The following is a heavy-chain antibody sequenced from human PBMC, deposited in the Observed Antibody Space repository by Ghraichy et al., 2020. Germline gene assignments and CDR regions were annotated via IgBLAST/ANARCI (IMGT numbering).Heavy chain of an antibody. CDR1: GFTFRTYG. D-gene: IGHD2-15*01. J-gene: IGHJ6*03. CDR3: ARGDPGYCSGGSCQSSYFYMDV. Sequence: GESLNISCGASGFTFRTYGMHWVRQAPGKGLEWVSVIWYDGSSEYYADSVKGRFTISRDNSKNTLYLQMNGLRAEDTAVYYCARGDPGYCSGGSCQSSYFYMDVWGKGTTVTVSS. V-gene: IGHV3-33*01. CDR2: IWYDGSSE.